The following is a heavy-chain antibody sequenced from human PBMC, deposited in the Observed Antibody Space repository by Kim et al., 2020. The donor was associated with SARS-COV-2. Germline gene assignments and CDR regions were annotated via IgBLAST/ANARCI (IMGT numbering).Heavy chain of an antibody. J-gene: IGHJ6*03. D-gene: IGHD6-19*01. V-gene: IGHV4-59*01. CDR1: GGSISSYY. CDR3: ARVKGAEYSSGRYHYYYYMDV. CDR2: IYYSGST. Sequence: SETLSLTCTVSGGSISSYYWSWIRQPPGKGLEWIGYIYYSGSTNYNPSLKSRVTISVDTSKNQFSLKLSSVTAADTAVYYCARVKGAEYSSGRYHYYYYMDVGGKGTTVTVSS.